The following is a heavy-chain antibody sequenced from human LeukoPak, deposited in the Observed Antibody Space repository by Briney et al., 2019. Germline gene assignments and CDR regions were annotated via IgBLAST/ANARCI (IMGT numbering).Heavy chain of an antibody. Sequence: SETLSLTCTVSGGSISSYYWSWIRQPAGKGLEWIGRIYSSGSTNYNPSLKSRVTISVDTSKNQFSLKLSSVTAADTAVYYCARLDIRNNWFDPWGQGTLVTVSS. CDR2: IYSSGST. J-gene: IGHJ5*02. CDR1: GGSISSYY. V-gene: IGHV4-4*07. CDR3: ARLDIRNNWFDP. D-gene: IGHD3-9*01.